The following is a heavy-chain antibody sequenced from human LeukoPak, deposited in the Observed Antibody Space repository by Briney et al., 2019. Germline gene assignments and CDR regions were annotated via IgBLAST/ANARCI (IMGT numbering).Heavy chain of an antibody. V-gene: IGHV3-49*03. Sequence: GGSLRLSCTASGFTFGDYAMSWFRQAPGKGLEWVGFIRSKAYGGTTEYAASVKGRFTISRDDSKSIAYLQMNSLKTEDTAVYYCTRAVWELLFSFDYWGQGTLVTVSS. CDR2: IRSKAYGGTT. CDR3: TRAVWELLFSFDY. J-gene: IGHJ4*02. CDR1: GFTFGDYA. D-gene: IGHD1-26*01.